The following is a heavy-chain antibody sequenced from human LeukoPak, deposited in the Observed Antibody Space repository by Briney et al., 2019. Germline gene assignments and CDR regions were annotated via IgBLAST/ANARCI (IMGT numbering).Heavy chain of an antibody. J-gene: IGHJ4*02. V-gene: IGHV1-46*01. Sequence: ASVKVSCKASGYTFTSYYMHWVRQAPGQGLEWMGIINPSGGSTSYAQKFQGRVTLTTDTSTSTAYMELRSLRSDDSAMYYCAREIYGRFDFWGQGTLVTVSS. D-gene: IGHD4-17*01. CDR2: INPSGGST. CDR1: GYTFTSYY. CDR3: AREIYGRFDF.